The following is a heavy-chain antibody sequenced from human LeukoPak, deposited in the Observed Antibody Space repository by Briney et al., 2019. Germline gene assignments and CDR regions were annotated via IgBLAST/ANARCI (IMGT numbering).Heavy chain of an antibody. V-gene: IGHV4-61*09. J-gene: IGHJ6*03. CDR2: IHTSGNT. CDR1: GGSISSGSYC. Sequence: SETLSLTCTVSGGSISSGSYCWSWIRQPAGKGLEWIGHIHTSGNTNYNSSLKSRVTISVDTSKNQFSLKLSSVTAADTAVYYCARRGGSSWYYYYYYMDVWGKGTTVTVSS. D-gene: IGHD6-13*01. CDR3: ARRGGSSWYYYYYYMDV.